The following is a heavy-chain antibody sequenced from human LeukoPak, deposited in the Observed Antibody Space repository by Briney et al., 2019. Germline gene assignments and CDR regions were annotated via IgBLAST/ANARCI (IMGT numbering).Heavy chain of an antibody. CDR1: GFTFSSYG. Sequence: GGSLRLSCAASGFTFSSYGMSWVRQAPGKGLEWVSAISGSGGSTYYADSVKGRFTISRDNSKNTLYLQMNSLRAEDTAVYYCAKDPLAVISDSSGYYSVSHGRGDYWGQGTLVTVSS. J-gene: IGHJ4*02. D-gene: IGHD3-22*01. CDR2: ISGSGGST. V-gene: IGHV3-23*01. CDR3: AKDPLAVISDSSGYYSVSHGRGDY.